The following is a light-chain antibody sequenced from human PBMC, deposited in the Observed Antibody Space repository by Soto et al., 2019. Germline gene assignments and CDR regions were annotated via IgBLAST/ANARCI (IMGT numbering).Light chain of an antibody. V-gene: IGKV3-15*01. CDR3: QQYNYWPVT. J-gene: IGKJ1*01. Sequence: EIVMTQSPATLSVSPGERATLSCRASQSVSSNLAWYQQKPGQAPRLLIYGASTRATDIPARFSGSGSGTEFTLTISSLQSEDFAVYNCQQYNYWPVTFGQGTKVDIK. CDR2: GAS. CDR1: QSVSSN.